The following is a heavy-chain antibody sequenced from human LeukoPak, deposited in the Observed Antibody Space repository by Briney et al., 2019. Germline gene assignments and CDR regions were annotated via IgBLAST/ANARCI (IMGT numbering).Heavy chain of an antibody. V-gene: IGHV4-59*08. D-gene: IGHD6-19*01. Sequence: GSLRLSCAASGFTFSSYAMHWVRQPPGKGLEWIGYIYYSGSTNYNPSLKSRVTISVDTSKNQFSLKLSSVTAADTAVYYCARHVRDRGGYSSGWSLDYWGQGTLVTVSS. CDR3: ARHVRDRGGYSSGWSLDY. J-gene: IGHJ4*02. CDR1: GFTFSSYA. CDR2: IYYSGST.